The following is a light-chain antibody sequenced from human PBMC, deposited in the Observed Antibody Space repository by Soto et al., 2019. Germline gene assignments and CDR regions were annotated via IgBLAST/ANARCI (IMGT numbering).Light chain of an antibody. CDR3: QQYGFSPIS. V-gene: IGKV3-20*01. Sequence: EFGWTQSPGTLSLSPGESATLSCRPSQSVSATYLAWYQQKDGQAPRLLIYDASTRATGIPDRFSGSGSGPEYTLTISRLEPEDFAVYSCQQYGFSPISFGQGTRLEIK. J-gene: IGKJ5*01. CDR2: DAS. CDR1: QSVSATY.